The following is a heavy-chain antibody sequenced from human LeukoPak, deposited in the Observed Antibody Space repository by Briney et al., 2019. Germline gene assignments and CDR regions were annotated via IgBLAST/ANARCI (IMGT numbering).Heavy chain of an antibody. Sequence: SETLSLTCAVYGGSFSGYYWSWIRQPPGKGLEWIGEINHSGSTNYNPSLKSRVTISVDTSKNQFSLKLGSVTAADTAVYYCARLHYDFWSGYSRAFDYWGQGTLVTVSS. D-gene: IGHD3-3*01. CDR2: INHSGST. J-gene: IGHJ4*02. CDR1: GGSFSGYY. CDR3: ARLHYDFWSGYSRAFDY. V-gene: IGHV4-34*01.